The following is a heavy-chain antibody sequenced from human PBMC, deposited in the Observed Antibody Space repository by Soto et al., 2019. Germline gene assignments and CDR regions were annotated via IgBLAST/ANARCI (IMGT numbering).Heavy chain of an antibody. CDR3: ARRHSGGFFRFFDS. Sequence: ASVKVSCKASGGSLSTNPISWVRQAPGQGLEWMGGTGSGTGPGNHAQKFQGRLTVTADKSTSTVYMELTNLSSEDTAVYYCARRHSGGFFRFFDSWGQGTLVTVSS. J-gene: IGHJ4*02. V-gene: IGHV1-69*06. CDR1: GGSLSTNP. CDR2: TGSGTGPG. D-gene: IGHD2-15*01.